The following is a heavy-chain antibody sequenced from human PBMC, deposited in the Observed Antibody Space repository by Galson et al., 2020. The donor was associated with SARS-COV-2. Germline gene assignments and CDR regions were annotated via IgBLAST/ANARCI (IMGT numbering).Heavy chain of an antibody. D-gene: IGHD1-26*01. CDR3: GMGGGFDI. CDR2: IYDSGST. Sequence: SETLSLTCVVSGYSITSGYYWGWLRQPPGKGLEWIGSIYDSGSTYYNPSLTSRVTISVDTSKNHFSLNLSSVTAADTAVYYCGMGGGFDIWGPGTMVTVSS. J-gene: IGHJ3*02. V-gene: IGHV4-38-2*01. CDR1: GYSITSGYY.